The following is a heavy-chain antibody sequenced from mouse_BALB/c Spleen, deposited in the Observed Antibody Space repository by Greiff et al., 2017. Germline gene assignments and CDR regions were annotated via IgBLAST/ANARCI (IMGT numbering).Heavy chain of an antibody. J-gene: IGHJ4*01. CDR2: ISSGGSYT. Sequence: EVKLQESGGGLVKPGGSLKLSCAASGFTFSSYAMSWVRQSPEKRLEWVAEISSGGSYTYYPDTVTGRFTISRDNAKNTLYLEMSSLRSEDTAMYYCAKFTTAYAMDYWGQGTSVTVSS. CDR1: GFTFSSYA. CDR3: AKFTTAYAMDY. D-gene: IGHD1-2*01. V-gene: IGHV5-9-4*01.